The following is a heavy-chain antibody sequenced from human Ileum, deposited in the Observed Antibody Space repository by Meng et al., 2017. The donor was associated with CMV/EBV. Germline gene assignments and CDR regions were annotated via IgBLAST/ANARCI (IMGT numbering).Heavy chain of an antibody. V-gene: IGHV4-4*02. Sequence: SETLSLTCDVFSGSITTTNWWNWVRQSPGKGLECIVEIYHSGETNYNPSLESRVTISIDTSKNQFSLKLYSVTAADTAVYHCETQGVKHGGRDCRWGIRYGMDVWGHGTTVTVSS. CDR2: IYHSGET. CDR1: SGSITTTNW. J-gene: IGHJ6*02. CDR3: ETQGVKHGGRDCRWGIRYGMDV. D-gene: IGHD2-21*01.